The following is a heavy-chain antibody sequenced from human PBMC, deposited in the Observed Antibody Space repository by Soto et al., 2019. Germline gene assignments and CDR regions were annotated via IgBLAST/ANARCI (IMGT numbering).Heavy chain of an antibody. CDR2: IYHSGST. J-gene: IGHJ6*02. CDR3: ARGRNYYYYGMDV. CDR1: GGSISSGGYS. Sequence: ASETLSLTCAVSGGSISSGGYSWSWIRQPPGKGLEWIGYIYHSGSTYYNPSLKSRVTISVDRSKNQFSLKLSSVTAADTAVYYCARGRNYYYYGMDVWGQGTTVT. V-gene: IGHV4-30-2*01.